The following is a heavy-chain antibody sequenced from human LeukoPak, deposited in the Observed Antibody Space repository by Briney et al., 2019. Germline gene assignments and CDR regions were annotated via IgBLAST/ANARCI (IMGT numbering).Heavy chain of an antibody. CDR3: ARGLAIAVAGTFDY. D-gene: IGHD6-19*01. CDR2: IYYSGST. Sequence: SETLSLTCTVSGGSISSYYWSWIRQPPGKGLEWIGYIYYSGSTNYNPSLKSRVTISVDTSKNQFSLKLSSVTAADTAVYYCARGLAIAVAGTFDYWGQGILVTVSS. CDR1: GGSISSYY. J-gene: IGHJ4*02. V-gene: IGHV4-59*12.